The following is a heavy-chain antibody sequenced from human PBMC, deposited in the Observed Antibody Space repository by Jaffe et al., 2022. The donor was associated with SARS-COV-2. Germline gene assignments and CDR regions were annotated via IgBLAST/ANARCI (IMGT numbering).Heavy chain of an antibody. CDR2: ISTSGNT. D-gene: IGHD3-22*01. J-gene: IGHJ5*02. Sequence: QVQLQESGPGLVKPSQTLSLTCTVSGGSISSGTYSWSWIRQPAGKGLEWIGRISTSGNTNYNPSLKSRVTISVDTSKNQFSLKLSSVTAADAAVYYCARGVYHYDSSGYYLVPWFDPWGQGTLVTVSS. CDR1: GGSISSGTYS. V-gene: IGHV4-61*02. CDR3: ARGVYHYDSSGYYLVPWFDP.